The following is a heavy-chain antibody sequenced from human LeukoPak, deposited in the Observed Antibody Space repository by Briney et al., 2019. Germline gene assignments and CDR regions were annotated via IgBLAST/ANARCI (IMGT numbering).Heavy chain of an antibody. Sequence: QPGGSLRLSCAASGFMFRDAAMTWVRQAPGKGLEWVSLIASSGLNTYYADSVRGRFTISRDNSKNTLSLQMNSLRVEDTALYYCARDIELSTWGLGTLVTVSS. V-gene: IGHV3-23*01. J-gene: IGHJ3*01. CDR1: GFMFRDAA. D-gene: IGHD5-12*01. CDR3: ARDIELST. CDR2: IASSGLNT.